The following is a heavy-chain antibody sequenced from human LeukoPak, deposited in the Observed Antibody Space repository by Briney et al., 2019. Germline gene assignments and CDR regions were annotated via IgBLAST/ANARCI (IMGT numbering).Heavy chain of an antibody. CDR2: ISWNSGSI. CDR1: GFTFDDYA. CDR3: AKDIVAAGFDP. J-gene: IGHJ5*02. V-gene: IGHV3-9*01. Sequence: GGSLRLSCAASGFTFDDYAMHWVRQAPGKGLEWVSGISWNSGSIGYADSVKGRFTISRDNAKNSLYLQMNSLRAEDTALYYCAKDIVAAGFDPWGQGTLVTVSS. D-gene: IGHD6-13*01.